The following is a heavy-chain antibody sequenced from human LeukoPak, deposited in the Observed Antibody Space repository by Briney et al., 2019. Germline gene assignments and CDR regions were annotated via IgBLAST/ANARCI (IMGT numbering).Heavy chain of an antibody. Sequence: GGSLRLSCAASGFTFDDYAMHWVRQAPGKGLEWVSLISGDGGSTYYADSVKGRFTISRDNSKNSLYLQMNSLRTEDTALYYCAKDPAHYYDSSGLGTTDYWGQGTLVTVSS. CDR2: ISGDGGST. CDR1: GFTFDDYA. D-gene: IGHD3-22*01. CDR3: AKDPAHYYDSSGLGTTDY. J-gene: IGHJ4*02. V-gene: IGHV3-43*02.